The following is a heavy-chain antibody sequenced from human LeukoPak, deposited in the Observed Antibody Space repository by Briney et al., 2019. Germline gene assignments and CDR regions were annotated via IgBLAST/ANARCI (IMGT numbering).Heavy chain of an antibody. CDR1: GFTFSSYA. D-gene: IGHD1-26*01. CDR2: ISYDGSNK. Sequence: PSGGSLRLSCAASGFTFSSYAMHWVRQAPGKGLEWVAVISYDGSNKYYADSVKGRFTISRDNSKNTLYLQMNSLRAEVTAVYYCARERYPNTGIVGATHFDYWGQGTLVTVSS. CDR3: ARERYPNTGIVGATHFDY. J-gene: IGHJ4*02. V-gene: IGHV3-30-3*01.